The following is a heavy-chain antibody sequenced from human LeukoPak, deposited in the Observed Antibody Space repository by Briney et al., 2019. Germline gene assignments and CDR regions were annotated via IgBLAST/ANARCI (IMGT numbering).Heavy chain of an antibody. D-gene: IGHD2-2*01. Sequence: SQTLSLTCTVSGGSISSGTYYWSWIRQPPGKGLEWIGYIYYSGSTYYNPSLKSRVTISVDTSKNQFSLKLSSVTAADTAVYYCARGARSVYCSSTSCYPSYDYWGQGTLVTVSS. J-gene: IGHJ4*02. CDR1: GGSISSGTYY. V-gene: IGHV4-30-4*01. CDR2: IYYSGST. CDR3: ARGARSVYCSSTSCYPSYDY.